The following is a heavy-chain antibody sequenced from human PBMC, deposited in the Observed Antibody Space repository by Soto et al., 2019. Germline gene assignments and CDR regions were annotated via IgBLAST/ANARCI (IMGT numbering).Heavy chain of an antibody. CDR1: GFTFRNYA. J-gene: IGHJ6*02. CDR3: ARGDREDILVVVGARPGEYGIDI. V-gene: IGHV3-30-3*01. Sequence: QVHLVESGGGVVQPGGSPRLSCAASGFTFRNYAMHWVRQAPGKGLECLAVIAYDGSNAFYRDSVKGRFTISRDNSKNTLYLHMNSLRSEDTGVYYCARGDREDILVVVGARPGEYGIDIWGQGTTVTVSS. CDR2: IAYDGSNA. D-gene: IGHD2-15*01.